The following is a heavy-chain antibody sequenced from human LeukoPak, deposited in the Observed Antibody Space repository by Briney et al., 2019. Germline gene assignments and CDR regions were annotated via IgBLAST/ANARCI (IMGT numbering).Heavy chain of an antibody. CDR2: IYTSGST. V-gene: IGHV4-4*07. CDR1: GGSISSYY. CDR3: ARDNGFWPAAGPALYYFDY. D-gene: IGHD6-13*01. Sequence: SETLSLTCTVSGGSISSYYWSWIRQPAGKGLKWIGRIYTSGSTNYNPSLKSRVTMSVDTSKNQFSLKLSSGTAADTAVYYCARDNGFWPAAGPALYYFDYWGQGTLVTVSS. J-gene: IGHJ4*02.